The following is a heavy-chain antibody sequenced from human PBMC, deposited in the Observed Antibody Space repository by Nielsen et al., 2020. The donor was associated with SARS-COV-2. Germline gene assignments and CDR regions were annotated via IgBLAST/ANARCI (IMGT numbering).Heavy chain of an antibody. CDR1: GFILSNYW. D-gene: IGHD6-19*01. CDR2: IKPDGSEK. J-gene: IGHJ6*02. V-gene: IGHV3-7*03. Sequence: GGSLRLSCAVSGFILSNYWMSWVRQAPGKGLEWVANIKPDGSEKFYVDSVKGRFTISRDNSKNSLYLQMNSLRTEDTALYYCAKDSLAVAANPVGPYYYYYGMDVWGQGTTVTVSS. CDR3: AKDSLAVAANPVGPYYYYYGMDV.